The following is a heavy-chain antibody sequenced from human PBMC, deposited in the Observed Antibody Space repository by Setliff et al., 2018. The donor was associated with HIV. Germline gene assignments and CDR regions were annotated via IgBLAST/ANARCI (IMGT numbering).Heavy chain of an antibody. CDR2: IYYSGST. CDR3: ARDGVVPAAMDYYGLDV. D-gene: IGHD2-2*01. J-gene: IGHJ6*02. CDR1: GGSISRSSYY. Sequence: SETLSLTCTVSGGSISRSSYYWGWIRQPPGKGLEWIGSIYYSGSTYYNPSLKSRVTISVDTSKNQFSRKLSSVTAADTAVYYCARDGVVPAAMDYYGLDVWGQGTTVTVSS. V-gene: IGHV4-39*07.